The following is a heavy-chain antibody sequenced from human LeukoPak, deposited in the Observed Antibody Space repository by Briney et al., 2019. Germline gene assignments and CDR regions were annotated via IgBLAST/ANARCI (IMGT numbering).Heavy chain of an antibody. J-gene: IGHJ4*02. CDR1: GFTFSRYS. CDR2: ISSSSGFI. D-gene: IGHD2-2*01. CDR3: ARDPPLGSCSTISCPHLDY. V-gene: IGHV3-21*01. Sequence: GGSLRLSCAASGFTFSRYSMNWVRQAPGKGLEWVSSISSSSGFIYYADSVKGRFTISRDNAKNSLYLQMNSLRAEDTAVYYCARDPPLGSCSTISCPHLDYWGQGTLVTVSS.